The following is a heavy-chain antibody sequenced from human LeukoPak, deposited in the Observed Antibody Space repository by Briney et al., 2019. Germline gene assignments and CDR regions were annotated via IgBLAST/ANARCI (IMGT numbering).Heavy chain of an antibody. CDR3: ARFTKADSSRWPDY. CDR1: GGSISSYY. D-gene: IGHD6-13*01. Sequence: SETLSLTCTVSGGSISSYYWSWIRQPPGKGLEWIGYIYYSGSTNYNPSLKSRVTISVDTSKNQFSLKLSSVTAADTAVYYCARFTKADSSRWPDYWGQGTLVTVSS. V-gene: IGHV4-59*08. CDR2: IYYSGST. J-gene: IGHJ4*02.